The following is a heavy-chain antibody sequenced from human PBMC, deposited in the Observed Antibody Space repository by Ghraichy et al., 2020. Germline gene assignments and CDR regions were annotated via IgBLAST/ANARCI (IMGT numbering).Heavy chain of an antibody. D-gene: IGHD4-17*01. J-gene: IGHJ4*02. CDR1: GFTFDDYT. Sequence: SCAASGFTFDDYTMHWVRQAPGKGLEWLSLISRDGGSTYYADSVRGRFTISRDNIKNSLYLQMDSLRSEDTALYYCSKSTPSTVTTSDFWGRGTLVTGSS. CDR3: SKSTPSTVTTSDF. V-gene: IGHV3-43*01. CDR2: ISRDGGST.